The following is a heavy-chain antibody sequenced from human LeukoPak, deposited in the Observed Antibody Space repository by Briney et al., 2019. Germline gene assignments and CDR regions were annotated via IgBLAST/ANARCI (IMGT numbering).Heavy chain of an antibody. V-gene: IGHV4-34*01. CDR3: ARGREDYYDSSGYYFSTYYFDY. Sequence: SETLSLTCAVYGGSFSGYYWSWIRQPPGKGLEWIGEINHSGSTNYNPSLKSRVTISVDTSKNQLPLKLSSVTAADTAVYYCARGREDYYDSSGYYFSTYYFDYWGQGTLVTVSS. D-gene: IGHD3-22*01. J-gene: IGHJ4*02. CDR1: GGSFSGYY. CDR2: INHSGST.